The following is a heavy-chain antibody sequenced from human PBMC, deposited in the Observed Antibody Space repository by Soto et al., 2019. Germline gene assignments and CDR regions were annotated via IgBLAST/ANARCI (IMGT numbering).Heavy chain of an antibody. J-gene: IGHJ6*02. CDR1: GGSFSGYY. CDR2: INHSGST. CDR3: ARHRGEMVRGVMDY. Sequence: SETLSLTCAVYGGSFSGYYWSWIRQPPGKGLEWIGEINHSGSTNYNPSLKSRVTISVDTSKNQFSLKLSSVTAADTAVYYCARHRGEMVRGVMDYWGQGTTVTVSS. V-gene: IGHV4-34*01. D-gene: IGHD3-10*01.